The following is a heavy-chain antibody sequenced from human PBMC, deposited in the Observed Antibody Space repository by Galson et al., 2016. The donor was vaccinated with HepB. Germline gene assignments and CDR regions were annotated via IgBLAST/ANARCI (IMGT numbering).Heavy chain of an antibody. Sequence: QSGAEVKKPGESLRISCKGSGYSFTSYWISWVRQMPGKGLEWMGRIDPSDSYTNYSPAFQGHVTISTAKSLSTAYLHWSSLKASDTAMYYCARPSGSSRNIDYWGQGTLVTVSS. CDR2: IDPSDSYT. CDR1: GYSFTSYW. V-gene: IGHV5-10-1*01. CDR3: ARPSGSSRNIDY. J-gene: IGHJ4*02. D-gene: IGHD6-13*01.